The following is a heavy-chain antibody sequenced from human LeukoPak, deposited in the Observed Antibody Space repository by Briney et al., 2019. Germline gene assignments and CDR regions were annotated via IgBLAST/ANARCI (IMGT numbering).Heavy chain of an antibody. Sequence: GSLRLSCAASGFPFSSYSMNWVRQAPGKGLEWVSAISGSGGSTYYADSVKGRFTISRDNSKNTLYLQMNSLRAEDTAVYYCAKDATSVVGVAATLHWGQGTLVTVSS. V-gene: IGHV3-23*01. CDR2: ISGSGGST. D-gene: IGHD2-15*01. J-gene: IGHJ4*02. CDR1: GFPFSSYS. CDR3: AKDATSVVGVAATLH.